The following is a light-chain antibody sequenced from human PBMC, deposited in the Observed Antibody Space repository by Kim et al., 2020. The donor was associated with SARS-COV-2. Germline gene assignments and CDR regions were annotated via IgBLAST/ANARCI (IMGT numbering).Light chain of an antibody. J-gene: IGLJ3*02. CDR2: EVS. CDR3: SSFTVSGTLV. CDR1: NSDVGGYNY. Sequence: QSALTQPASVSGSPGQSITISCTGTNSDVGGYNYVSWYRQHPGKAPKLMIYEVSNRPSGVSNRFSGSKSGNTASLTISGLQAEDEADYYCSSFTVSGTLVFGGGTKLTVL. V-gene: IGLV2-14*01.